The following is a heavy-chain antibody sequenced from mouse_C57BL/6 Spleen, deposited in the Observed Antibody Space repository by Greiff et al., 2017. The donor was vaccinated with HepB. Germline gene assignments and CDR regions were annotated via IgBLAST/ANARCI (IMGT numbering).Heavy chain of an antibody. CDR3: ARFGLRQGYYFDY. Sequence: VQLQQPGAELVRPGSSVKLSCKASGYTFTSYWMHWVKQRPIQGLEWIGNIDPSDSETHYNQKFKDKATLTVDKSSSTAYMQLSSLTSEDSAVYYCARFGLRQGYYFDYWGQGTTLTVSS. CDR2: IDPSDSET. D-gene: IGHD2-4*01. CDR1: GYTFTSYW. V-gene: IGHV1-52*01. J-gene: IGHJ2*01.